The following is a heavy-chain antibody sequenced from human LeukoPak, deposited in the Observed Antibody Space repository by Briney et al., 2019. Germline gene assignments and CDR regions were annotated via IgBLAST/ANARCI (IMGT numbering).Heavy chain of an antibody. CDR2: ISSSSSTI. J-gene: IGHJ2*01. CDR1: GFTFSSYS. D-gene: IGHD5-18*01. CDR3: AKGGLQTRNWYFGL. Sequence: GGSLRLSCAASGFTFSSYSMNWVRQAPGKGLERVSYISSSSSTIYYADSVKGRFTISRDNSKNTLYLEMNSLRTEDTAVYYCAKGGLQTRNWYFGLWGRGTLVTVSS. V-gene: IGHV3-48*01.